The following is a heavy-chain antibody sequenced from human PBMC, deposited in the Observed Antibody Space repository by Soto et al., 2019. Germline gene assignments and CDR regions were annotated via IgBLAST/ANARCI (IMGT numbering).Heavy chain of an antibody. J-gene: IGHJ4*02. Sequence: WGSLRLSCAASGFTFTRYSMNWVRQAPGKGLEWVSSISSTTNYIYYGDSMKGRFTISRDNAKNSLYLEMNSLRAEDTAVYYCARESEDLTSNFDYWGQGTLVTVSS. CDR1: GFTFTRYS. CDR2: ISSTTNYI. CDR3: ARESEDLTSNFDY. V-gene: IGHV3-21*06.